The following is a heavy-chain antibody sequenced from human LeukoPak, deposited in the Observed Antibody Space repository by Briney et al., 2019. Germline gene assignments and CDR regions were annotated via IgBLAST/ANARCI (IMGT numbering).Heavy chain of an antibody. CDR2: INSDGSST. J-gene: IGHJ5*02. CDR3: ARATSGSYYGWFDP. CDR1: GFTFSNYW. D-gene: IGHD1-26*01. V-gene: IGHV3-74*01. Sequence: GGSLRLSCAASGFTFSNYWMHWVRQAPGKGLVWVSRINSDGSSTSYADSVKGRFTISRDNAKNTLYLQMNSLRAEDTAVYYCARATSGSYYGWFDPWGQGTLVTVSS.